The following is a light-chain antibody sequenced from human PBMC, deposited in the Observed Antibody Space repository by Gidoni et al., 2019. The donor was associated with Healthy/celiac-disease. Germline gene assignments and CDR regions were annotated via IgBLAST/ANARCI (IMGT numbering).Light chain of an antibody. CDR1: QSISSY. V-gene: IGKV1-39*01. J-gene: IGKJ1*01. CDR3: QQRYSTPRT. Sequence: DSQMTQSPSSLSASVGDRVTINCRASQSISSYLHWYQQKPGKAPKLLIYAASSLQSGVPSRYSGSVSGPDFTLTISSLQPEDFATYYCQQRYSTPRTFGQGTKVEIK. CDR2: AAS.